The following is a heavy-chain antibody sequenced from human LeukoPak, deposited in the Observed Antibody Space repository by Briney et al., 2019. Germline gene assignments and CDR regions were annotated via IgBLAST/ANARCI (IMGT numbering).Heavy chain of an antibody. CDR3: ARGRMTTVASHFDY. CDR2: IYHSGST. V-gene: IGHV4-30-2*01. Sequence: SETLSLTCAVSGGSISSGGYSWSWIRQPPGKGLEWIGYIYHSGSTNYNPSLKSRVTISVDTSKNQFSLKLSSVTAADTAVYYCARGRMTTVASHFDYWGQGTLVTVSS. J-gene: IGHJ4*02. D-gene: IGHD4-23*01. CDR1: GGSISSGGYS.